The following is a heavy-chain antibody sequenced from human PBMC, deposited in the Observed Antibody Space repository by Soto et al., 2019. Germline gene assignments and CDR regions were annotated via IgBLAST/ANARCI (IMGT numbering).Heavy chain of an antibody. CDR3: ARDLNTDIVVVPASGMDV. D-gene: IGHD2-2*01. CDR1: GFTFSSYS. Sequence: GGSLRLSCAASGFTFSSYSMNWVRQAPGKGLEWVSYISSSSSTIYYADSVKGRFTISRDNAKNSLYLQMNSLRDEDTAVYYCARDLNTDIVVVPASGMDVWGQGTTVTVSS. CDR2: ISSSSSTI. V-gene: IGHV3-48*02. J-gene: IGHJ6*02.